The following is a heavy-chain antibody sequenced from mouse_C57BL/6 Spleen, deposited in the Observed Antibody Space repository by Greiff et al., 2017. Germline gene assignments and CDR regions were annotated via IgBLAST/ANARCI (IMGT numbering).Heavy chain of an antibody. V-gene: IGHV8-12*01. CDR1: GFSLSTSGMG. J-gene: IGHJ1*03. D-gene: IGHD1-1*01. CDR3: ARGLYYGSSYWYFDV. Sequence: QVTLKESGPGILQSSQTLSLTCSFSGFSLSTSGMGVSWIRQPSGKGLEWLAHIYWDDDKRYNPSLKSRLTISKDTSRNQVFLKITSVDTADTATYYCARGLYYGSSYWYFDVWGTGTTVTVSS. CDR2: IYWDDDK.